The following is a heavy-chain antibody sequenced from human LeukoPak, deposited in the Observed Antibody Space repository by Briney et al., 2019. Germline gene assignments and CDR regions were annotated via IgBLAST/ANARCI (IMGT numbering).Heavy chain of an antibody. D-gene: IGHD3-16*01. Sequence: GRSLRLSCAASGFTFDDYAMHWVRQAPGKGLEWVSGISWKSGSIGYADSVKGRFTISRDNAKNSLYLQMNSLRAEDTALYYCAKDMGPWGQGTLVTVSS. CDR3: AKDMGP. CDR2: ISWKSGSI. CDR1: GFTFDDYA. V-gene: IGHV3-9*01. J-gene: IGHJ5*02.